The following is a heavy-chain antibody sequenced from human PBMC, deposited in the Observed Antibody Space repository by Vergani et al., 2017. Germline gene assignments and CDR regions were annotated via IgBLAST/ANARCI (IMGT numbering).Heavy chain of an antibody. CDR1: GVSVTDYN. J-gene: IGHJ5*02. D-gene: IGHD6-13*01. Sequence: QAQLQESGPGLVKPSETLSLTCHVFGVSVTDYNCNWIRQAPGKGLERIGSLSTTGGATHASHNPSLKSRVSISVDTSKSQFSLRLTSVTAADSANYYCAGGTRSWQRADRWGQGLLVSVSS. CDR2: LSTTGGA. V-gene: IGHV4-4*09. CDR3: AGGTRSWQRADR.